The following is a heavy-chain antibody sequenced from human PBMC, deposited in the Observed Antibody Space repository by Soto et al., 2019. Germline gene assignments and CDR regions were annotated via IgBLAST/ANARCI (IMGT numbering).Heavy chain of an antibody. J-gene: IGHJ4*02. D-gene: IGHD3-3*01. Sequence: QVQLVQSGAEVKKPGSSVKVSCKASGGTFSSYAISWVRQAPGQGLEWMGGIIPIFGTANYAQKFQGRVTITADKSTSTADMELRSLRSEDTAVYYCARTPANYDFWSGTLAYWGQGTLVTVSS. V-gene: IGHV1-69*06. CDR1: GGTFSSYA. CDR3: ARTPANYDFWSGTLAY. CDR2: IIPIFGTA.